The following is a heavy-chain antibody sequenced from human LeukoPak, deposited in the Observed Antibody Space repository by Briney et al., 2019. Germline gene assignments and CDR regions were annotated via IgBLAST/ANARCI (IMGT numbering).Heavy chain of an antibody. CDR2: IYYSGST. CDR1: GGSISSYY. V-gene: IGHV4-59*01. J-gene: IGHJ5*02. CDR3: ARDFSVVATRENWFDP. Sequence: PSETLSLTCTVSGGSISSYYWSWIRQPPGKGLEWIGYIYYSGSTNYNPSLKSRVTISVDTSKNQFSLKLSSVTAADTAVYYCARDFSVVATRENWFDPWGQGTLVTVSS. D-gene: IGHD5-12*01.